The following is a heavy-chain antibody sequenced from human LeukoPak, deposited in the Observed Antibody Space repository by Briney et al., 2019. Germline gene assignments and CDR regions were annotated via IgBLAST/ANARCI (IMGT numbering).Heavy chain of an antibody. J-gene: IGHJ6*03. CDR2: IYYSGST. CDR3: ARAGTRIVVVPAAIRRPGGYYMDV. D-gene: IGHD2-2*01. Sequence: SETLSLTCTVSGGSISSYYWSWIRQPPGKGLEWIGYIYYSGSTNYNPSLKSRVTISVDTSKNQFSLKLSSVTAADTAVYYCARAGTRIVVVPAAIRRPGGYYMDVWGKGTTVTVSS. CDR1: GGSISSYY. V-gene: IGHV4-59*01.